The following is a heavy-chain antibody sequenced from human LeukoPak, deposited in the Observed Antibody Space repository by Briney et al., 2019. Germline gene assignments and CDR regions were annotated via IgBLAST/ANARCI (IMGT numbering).Heavy chain of an antibody. J-gene: IGHJ5*02. CDR3: AREGLGKQQLAPKWFDP. Sequence: SETLSLTCTVSGGSISSSSYYWGWIRQPPGKGLEWIGSIYYSGSTYYNPSLKSRVTISVDTSKNQFSLKLSSVTAADTAVYYCAREGLGKQQLAPKWFDPWGQGTLVTVSS. CDR1: GGSISSSSYY. V-gene: IGHV4-39*07. D-gene: IGHD6-13*01. CDR2: IYYSGST.